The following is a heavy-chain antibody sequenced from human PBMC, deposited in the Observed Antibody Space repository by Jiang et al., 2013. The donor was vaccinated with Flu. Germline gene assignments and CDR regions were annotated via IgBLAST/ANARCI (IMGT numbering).Heavy chain of an antibody. Sequence: SGAEVKRPGASVKVSCKASGYTFTSHAIHWMRQAPGGRLEWVGWIHAATGTTKYSQAFQGRATISRDTSATTAYMELGSLRSEDTAVYYCARGEWESLFARIENWGQGTLITVSS. CDR3: ARGEWESLFARIEN. CDR2: IHAATGTT. CDR1: GYTFTSHA. V-gene: IGHV1-3*01. J-gene: IGHJ4*02. D-gene: IGHD3-16*02.